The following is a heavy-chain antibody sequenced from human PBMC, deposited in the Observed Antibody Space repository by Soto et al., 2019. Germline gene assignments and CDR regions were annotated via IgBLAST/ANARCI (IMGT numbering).Heavy chain of an antibody. CDR2: IDPSDSYT. Sequence: GESLKISCKGSGYSFTSYWISWVRQMPGKGLEWMGRIDPSDSYTNYSPSFQGHITISADKSISTAYLQWSSLKASDTAMYYCARQAGGDCSSTSCYTPWFDPWGQGTLVTVSS. CDR3: ARQAGGDCSSTSCYTPWFDP. D-gene: IGHD2-2*02. V-gene: IGHV5-10-1*01. CDR1: GYSFTSYW. J-gene: IGHJ5*02.